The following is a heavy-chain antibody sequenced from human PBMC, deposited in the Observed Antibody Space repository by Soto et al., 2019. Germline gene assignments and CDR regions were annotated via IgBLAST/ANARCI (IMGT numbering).Heavy chain of an antibody. CDR3: ARVIPGVEAWFDP. Sequence: ASVKVSCKASGYTFTNFGVAWVRRAPGQGLEWMGWISAYTDTPNYAQKFQGRVTMTIDTSTSTAYMDLRSLTSDDTAVYYCARVIPGVEAWFDPWGQGTLVTVSS. CDR2: ISAYTDTP. J-gene: IGHJ5*02. D-gene: IGHD2-2*01. V-gene: IGHV1-18*01. CDR1: GYTFTNFG.